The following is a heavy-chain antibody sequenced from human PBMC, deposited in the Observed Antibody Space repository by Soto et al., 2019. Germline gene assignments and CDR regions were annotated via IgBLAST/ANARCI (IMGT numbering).Heavy chain of an antibody. V-gene: IGHV3-30*03. Sequence: GGSLRLSCAASGFTFSSYGMHWVRQAPGKGLEWVAVISYDGSNKYYADSVKGRFTISRDNSKNTLYLQMNSLRAEDTAVYYCAILGPMGHYFDYWGQGTLVTVSS. CDR2: ISYDGSNK. CDR1: GFTFSSYG. D-gene: IGHD3-16*01. CDR3: AILGPMGHYFDY. J-gene: IGHJ4*02.